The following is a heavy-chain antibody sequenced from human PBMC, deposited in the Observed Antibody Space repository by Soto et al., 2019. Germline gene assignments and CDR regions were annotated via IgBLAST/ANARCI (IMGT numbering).Heavy chain of an antibody. CDR3: AIDYSDSSGYYSYFYH. J-gene: IGHJ4*02. D-gene: IGHD3-22*01. V-gene: IGHV3-74*01. Sequence: GGSLRLSCAASGLTLSISWIHWVRQAPGKGLVWVSRINSDGSSTTYADSVKGRFTISRDNAKNTVYLQMHSLRAEDTAVYYCAIDYSDSSGYYSYFYHWDQGNLVTVTS. CDR1: GLTLSISW. CDR2: INSDGSST.